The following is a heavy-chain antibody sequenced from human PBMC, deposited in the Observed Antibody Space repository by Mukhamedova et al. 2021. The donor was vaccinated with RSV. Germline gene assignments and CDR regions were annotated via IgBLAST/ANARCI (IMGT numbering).Heavy chain of an antibody. V-gene: IGHV4-38-2*02. Sequence: QPPGKGLEWIGNIYHSGTTYYNPSLKSRVTISVDTSKNQFSLKLASVSAADTAVYYCVRELAEIDPAAIDALDYWGRGTLVTVSS. CDR3: VRELAEIDPAAIDALDY. J-gene: IGHJ4*02. CDR2: IYHSGTT. D-gene: IGHD2-2*02.